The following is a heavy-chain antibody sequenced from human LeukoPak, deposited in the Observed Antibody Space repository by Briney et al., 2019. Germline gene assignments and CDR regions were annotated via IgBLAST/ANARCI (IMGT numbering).Heavy chain of an antibody. V-gene: IGHV1-69*13. CDR3: ARADYYDSSGYLCYFDY. Sequence: VKVSCKASGGTFSSYAISWVRQAPGQGLEWMGGIIPIFGTANYAQKFQGRVTITADESTSTAYMELSSLRSEDTAVYYCARADYYDSSGYLCYFDYWGQGTLVTVSS. CDR1: GGTFSSYA. CDR2: IIPIFGTA. J-gene: IGHJ4*02. D-gene: IGHD3-22*01.